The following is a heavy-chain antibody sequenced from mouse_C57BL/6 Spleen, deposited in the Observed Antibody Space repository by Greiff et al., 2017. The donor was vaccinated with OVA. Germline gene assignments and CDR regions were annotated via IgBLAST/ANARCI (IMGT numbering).Heavy chain of an antibody. Sequence: VQLQQSGPELVKPGASVKISCKASGYSFTDYNMNWVKQSNGQSLEWIGVINPNYGTTSYNQKFKGKAILTADQSSSTAYMQLNSLTSEDSADYCSARGGTFYAMDYWGQGTSVTVSS. V-gene: IGHV1-39*01. J-gene: IGHJ4*01. CDR2: INPNYGTT. D-gene: IGHD3-3*01. CDR1: GYSFTDYN. CDR3: ARGGTFYAMDY.